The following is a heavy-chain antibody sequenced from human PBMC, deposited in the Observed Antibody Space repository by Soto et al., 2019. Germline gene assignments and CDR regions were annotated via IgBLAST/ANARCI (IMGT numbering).Heavy chain of an antibody. V-gene: IGHV1-69*12. CDR2: IIPIFGTA. CDR3: ASRGELGYCSGGSCFDYYGMDV. D-gene: IGHD2-15*01. CDR1: GGTFSSYA. J-gene: IGHJ6*02. Sequence: QVQLVQSGAEVKKPGSSVKVSCKASGGTFSSYAISWVRQAPGQGLEWMGGIIPIFGTANYAQKFQGRVTLTAEQSTTTAYMELISLRAEATAVYYCASRGELGYCSGGSCFDYYGMDVWGQGTTVTVSS.